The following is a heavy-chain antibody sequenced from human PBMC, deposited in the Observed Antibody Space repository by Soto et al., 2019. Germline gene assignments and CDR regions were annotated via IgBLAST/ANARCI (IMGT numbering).Heavy chain of an antibody. CDR3: ARDRFSLGYCSSTSCYGAFDI. V-gene: IGHV1-46*01. D-gene: IGHD2-2*01. Sequence: ASVKVSCKAPGFTFTSYYMHWVRQAPGQGLEWMGGINPIGGTTSYAQKLQGRVTITTDTSTSTAYMELSSLRSEDTAVYYCARDRFSLGYCSSTSCYGAFDIWGQGTMVTVSS. J-gene: IGHJ3*02. CDR1: GFTFTSYY. CDR2: INPIGGTT.